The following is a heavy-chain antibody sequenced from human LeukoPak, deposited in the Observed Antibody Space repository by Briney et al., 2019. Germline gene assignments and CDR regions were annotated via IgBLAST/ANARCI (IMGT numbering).Heavy chain of an antibody. J-gene: IGHJ4*02. D-gene: IGHD7-27*01. CDR2: ISPRGGGT. CDR1: GFTFSNYG. CDR3: ARDLAWGAFDY. Sequence: PGGSLRLSCAASGFTFSNYGMNWVRQAPGKGLEWLSGISPRGGGTYYADSVKGRFTISRDGSKSTLSLQMNSLRVEDTAVYYCARDLAWGAFDYWGQGTLVSVSS. V-gene: IGHV3-23*01.